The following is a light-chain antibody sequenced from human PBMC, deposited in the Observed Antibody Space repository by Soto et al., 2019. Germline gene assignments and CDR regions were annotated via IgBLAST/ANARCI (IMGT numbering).Light chain of an antibody. V-gene: IGLV3-9*01. CDR1: NIGTRN. J-gene: IGLJ3*02. CDR3: HVWDSSTAV. Sequence: SYELTQPLSVSVPLGQTASITCGGNNIGTRNVHWYQQKPGQAPVLVVYRDSNRPSGIPERFSGSNSGNTATLTISRAQAGDEADYYCHVWDSSTAVFGGGTTLTVL. CDR2: RDS.